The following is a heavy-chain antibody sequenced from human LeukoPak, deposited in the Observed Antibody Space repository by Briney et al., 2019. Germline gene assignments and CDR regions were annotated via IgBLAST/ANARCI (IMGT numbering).Heavy chain of an antibody. V-gene: IGHV3-7*04. CDR1: GXTFSNYW. CDR3: VRYTRRYPFDY. J-gene: IGHJ4*02. Sequence: PGGSLRLSCAASGXTFSNYWMSWVRQAPGKGLEWVDNIKEDGSEKYYVDSVRGRFTISRDNAKNSLSLQMNSLRAEDTAVYYCVRYTRRYPFDYWGQGTLVTVSS. CDR2: IKEDGSEK. D-gene: IGHD2-2*02.